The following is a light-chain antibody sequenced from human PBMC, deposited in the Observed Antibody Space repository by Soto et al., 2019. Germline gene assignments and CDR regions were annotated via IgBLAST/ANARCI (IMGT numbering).Light chain of an antibody. J-gene: IGLJ3*02. CDR3: AAWDDTVNGRL. CDR1: SSNVGGNT. V-gene: IGLV1-44*01. CDR2: SNS. Sequence: QSVLTQPPSASGTPGQSVTISCSGSSSNVGGNTVNWYQHLPGTAPRLLISSNSQRPSGVPDRFSASKSGTSASLTITGLQSEDDAVYYCAAWDDTVNGRLFGGGTKLTVL.